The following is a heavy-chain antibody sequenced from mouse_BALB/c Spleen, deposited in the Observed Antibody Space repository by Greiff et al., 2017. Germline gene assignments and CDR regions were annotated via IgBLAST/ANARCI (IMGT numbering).Heavy chain of an antibody. J-gene: IGHJ3*01. D-gene: IGHD2-10*01. Sequence: VKLQESGAELMKPGASVKISCKATGYTFSSYWIEWVKQRPGHGLEWIGEILPGSGSTNYNEKFKGKATFTADTSSNTAYMQLSSLTSEDSAVYYCARSLPYYTAWFAYWGQGTLVTVSA. CDR3: ARSLPYYTAWFAY. CDR1: GYTFSSYW. CDR2: ILPGSGST. V-gene: IGHV1-9*01.